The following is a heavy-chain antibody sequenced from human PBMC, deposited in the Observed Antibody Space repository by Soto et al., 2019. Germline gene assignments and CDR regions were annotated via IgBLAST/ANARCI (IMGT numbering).Heavy chain of an antibody. CDR2: LSGSGGST. V-gene: IGHV3-23*01. CDR1: GFTFSSYA. J-gene: IGHJ5*02. Sequence: PGGSLRLSCAASGFTFSSYAMSWVRQAPGKGLEWVSSLSGSGGSTYYADSVKGRFTIPRDNSGNTLYLQMNSLRAEGTAVNYCTKKGCSSTNCYDGAWGQGTLVTVSS. D-gene: IGHD2-2*01. CDR3: TKKGCSSTNCYDGA.